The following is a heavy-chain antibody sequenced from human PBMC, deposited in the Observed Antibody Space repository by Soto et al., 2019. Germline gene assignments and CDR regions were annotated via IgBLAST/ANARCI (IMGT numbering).Heavy chain of an antibody. CDR2: IYHSGST. Sequence: QVQLQESGPGLVKPSGTLSLTCAVSGGSISSSNWWSWVRQPPGKGLEWIGEIYHSGSTNYNPSLKSRVTTSVDTSKNQCSLKLSSVTAADTAVYYWARLESEGWFDPWGQGTLVTVSS. J-gene: IGHJ5*02. CDR1: GGSISSSNW. CDR3: ARLESEGWFDP. D-gene: IGHD3-3*01. V-gene: IGHV4-4*02.